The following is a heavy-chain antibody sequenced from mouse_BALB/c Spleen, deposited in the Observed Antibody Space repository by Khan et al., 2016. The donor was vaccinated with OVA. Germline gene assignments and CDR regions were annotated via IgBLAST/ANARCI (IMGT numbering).Heavy chain of an antibody. CDR2: IDPPNGTT. CDR1: GLNIKDPY. J-gene: IGHJ2*01. V-gene: IGHV14-3*02. CDR3: ARMARK. Sequence: VQLQQSGAELVKSGATVKLSCTASGLNIKDPYIPFLPQLPAPFLSFIFLIDPPNGTTPSDPKFQGKATITADTSSNTAYLQLSSLTSEDTAVYYCARMARKWGQGTTLTVYS.